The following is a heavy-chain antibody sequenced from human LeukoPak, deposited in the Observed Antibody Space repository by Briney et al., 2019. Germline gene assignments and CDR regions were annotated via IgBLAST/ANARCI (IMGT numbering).Heavy chain of an antibody. CDR3: ARGIGGGWLVRLEYYYIDV. CDR2: INHSGST. CDR1: GGSFSGYY. J-gene: IGHJ6*03. D-gene: IGHD6-19*01. Sequence: SETLSLTCAVYGGSFSGYYWSWIRQPPGKGLEWIGEINHSGSTNYNPSLKSRVTISVDTSKNQFSLKLSSVTAADTAVYYCARGIGGGWLVRLEYYYIDVWGKGTTVTVSS. V-gene: IGHV4-34*01.